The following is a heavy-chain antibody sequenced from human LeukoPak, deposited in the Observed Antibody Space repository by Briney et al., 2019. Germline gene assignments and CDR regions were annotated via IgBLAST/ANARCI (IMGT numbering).Heavy chain of an antibody. CDR1: GGSISTSNYY. Sequence: SETLSLTCTVSGGSISTSNYYWGWIRQPPGKGLGWIGNIFYSGSTYYGPSLKSRLTISLDTSRNQFSLKLNSVTAEDTAVYYYARALGVAVYWYFDLWGRGTLVTVSS. CDR3: ARALGVAVYWYFDL. J-gene: IGHJ2*01. V-gene: IGHV4-39*07. CDR2: IFYSGST. D-gene: IGHD6-19*01.